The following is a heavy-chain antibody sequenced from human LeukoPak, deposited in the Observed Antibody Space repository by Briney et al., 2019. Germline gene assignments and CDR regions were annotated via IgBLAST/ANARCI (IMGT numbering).Heavy chain of an antibody. CDR1: GYTFTGYY. J-gene: IGHJ4*02. Sequence: ASAKVSCKASGYTFTGYYMHWVRQAPGQGLEWMGRINPNSGGTNYAQKFQGRVTMTRDTSISTAYMELSRQRSDDTAVYYCAQGYCSGGSCKYYFDYWGQGTLVTVSS. D-gene: IGHD2-15*01. V-gene: IGHV1-2*06. CDR2: INPNSGGT. CDR3: AQGYCSGGSCKYYFDY.